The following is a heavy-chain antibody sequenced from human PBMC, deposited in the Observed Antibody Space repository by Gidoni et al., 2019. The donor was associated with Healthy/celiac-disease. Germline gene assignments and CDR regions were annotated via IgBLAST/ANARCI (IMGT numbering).Heavy chain of an antibody. CDR1: GFTFSNAW. J-gene: IGHJ4*02. Sequence: EVQLVESGGGLVKPGGSLRLSCAASGFTFSNAWMSWVRQAPGKGLEWVGRIKSKTDGGTTDYAAPVKGRFTISRDDSKNTLYLQMNSLKTEDTAVYYCTTVPDTLERGYYFDYWGQGTLVTVSS. CDR3: TTVPDTLERGYYFDY. D-gene: IGHD1-1*01. CDR2: IKSKTDGGTT. V-gene: IGHV3-15*01.